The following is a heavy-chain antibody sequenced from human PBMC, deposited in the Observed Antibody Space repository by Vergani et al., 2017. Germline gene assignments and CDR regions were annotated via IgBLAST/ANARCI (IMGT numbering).Heavy chain of an antibody. CDR2: MIPTFDSK. J-gene: IGHJ5*02. CDR1: GDTFSNYA. V-gene: IGHV1-69*13. Sequence: QVQLLQSGAAVRKPGSSVTVSCKASGDTFSNYAITWVRQAPGQGLQWMGRMIPTFDSKNYAPEFQGRVTLTADASASTAYMELTSLTSEDTAVYYCARERLVSRLGELSVNWFDPWGQGTLVTVSS. CDR3: ARERLVSRLGELSVNWFDP. D-gene: IGHD3-16*02.